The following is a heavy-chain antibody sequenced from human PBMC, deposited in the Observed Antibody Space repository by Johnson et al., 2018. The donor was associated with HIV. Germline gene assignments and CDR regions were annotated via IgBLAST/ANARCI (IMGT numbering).Heavy chain of an antibody. CDR2: IKQDGSEK. Sequence: EVQVVESGGGVVQPGRSLRLSCAASGFTFSSYAMHWVRQAPGKGLEWVANIKQDGSEKSYVDSVKGRFTISRDNAKNSLYLQMNSLRTEDTALYYCARDFRSVGANDAFDIWGQGTMVTVSS. D-gene: IGHD1-26*01. J-gene: IGHJ3*02. V-gene: IGHV3-7*01. CDR3: ARDFRSVGANDAFDI. CDR1: GFTFSSYA.